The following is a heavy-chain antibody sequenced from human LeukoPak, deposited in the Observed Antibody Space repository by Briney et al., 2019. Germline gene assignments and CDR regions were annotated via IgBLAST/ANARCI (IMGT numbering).Heavy chain of an antibody. Sequence: SETLSLTCTVSGGPISSYYWSWIRQPPGKGLEWIGYIFYSGNTNYNPSLKSRVTISVDTSKNQFSLKLSSVTAAHTAVYYCARHYSSGWLYFDYWGQGTLVSVFS. V-gene: IGHV4-59*08. CDR2: IFYSGNT. J-gene: IGHJ4*02. D-gene: IGHD6-19*01. CDR3: ARHYSSGWLYFDY. CDR1: GGPISSYY.